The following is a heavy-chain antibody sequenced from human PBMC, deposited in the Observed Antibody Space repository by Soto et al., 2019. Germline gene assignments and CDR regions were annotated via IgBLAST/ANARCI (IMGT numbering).Heavy chain of an antibody. CDR2: IIPILGVA. Sequence: QVQLVQSGADVKKPGSSVKVSCKASGGTFSSYTISWVRQAPGQGLEWMGRIIPILGVANYAHNFQGRVTITADKSTRTAYMELSSLRSEDTAVCYCAVHYYDTAPYWGQGTMVTVSS. V-gene: IGHV1-69*02. CDR1: GGTFSSYT. D-gene: IGHD3-22*01. CDR3: AVHYYDTAPY. J-gene: IGHJ3*01.